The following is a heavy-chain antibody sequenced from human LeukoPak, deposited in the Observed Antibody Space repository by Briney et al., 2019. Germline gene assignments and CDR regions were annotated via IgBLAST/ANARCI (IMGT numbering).Heavy chain of an antibody. D-gene: IGHD1-26*01. CDR3: AKDPPYRGSGTTGYFQH. CDR1: GITFSSYA. J-gene: IGHJ1*01. Sequence: GGSLRLSCAASGITFSSYAMSWVRQAPGKGLEWVSAISGSGGSTYYADSVKGRFTISRDNSKNTLYLQMNSLRAEDTAVYYCAKDPPYRGSGTTGYFQHWGQGTLVTVSS. V-gene: IGHV3-23*01. CDR2: ISGSGGST.